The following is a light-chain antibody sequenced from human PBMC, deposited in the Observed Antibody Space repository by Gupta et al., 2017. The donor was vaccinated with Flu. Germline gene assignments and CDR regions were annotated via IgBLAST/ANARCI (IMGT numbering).Light chain of an antibody. CDR2: WAS. Sequence: SLVERATINCKSSQSVLYSPHQMNSLAWSHHQAGQPPTLLLYWASPLSSGVPARFRSRGSGPDFSLTISSLQAEDVAVYYCQQYHSIPWTSGQGTRVEIK. V-gene: IGKV4-1*01. CDR3: QQYHSIPWT. CDR1: QSVLYSPHQMNS. J-gene: IGKJ1*01.